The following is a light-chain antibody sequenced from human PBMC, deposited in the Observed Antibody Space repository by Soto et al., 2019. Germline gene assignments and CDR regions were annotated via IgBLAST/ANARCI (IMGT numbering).Light chain of an antibody. CDR3: ASYTSSGTDG. V-gene: IGLV2-14*01. CDR1: SSDVGYYNY. CDR2: EIS. J-gene: IGLJ1*01. Sequence: QSALTQPASVSGSPGQSITISCTGSSSDVGYYNYVSWYQHHPGKAPKLLIFEISRRPSWTSSRFSGSRSGYTASLTISGLQAEDEADYYCASYTSSGTDGFGTGTKVTVL.